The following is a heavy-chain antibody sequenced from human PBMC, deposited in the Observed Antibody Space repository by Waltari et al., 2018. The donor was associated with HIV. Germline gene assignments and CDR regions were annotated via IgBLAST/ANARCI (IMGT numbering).Heavy chain of an antibody. Sequence: EVRLVESGGGLIQPGGSLRLSCAASGFSVSNNYMTWVRQAPGRGMEWVSVIYSGGSTYCADSVKGRFTISRDNSKNTLYLQVNSLRAEDTALYYCARRDYYDSSGYSHWYFDLWGRGTLVTVSS. CDR1: GFSVSNNY. J-gene: IGHJ2*01. V-gene: IGHV3-53*01. CDR2: IYSGGST. D-gene: IGHD3-22*01. CDR3: ARRDYYDSSGYSHWYFDL.